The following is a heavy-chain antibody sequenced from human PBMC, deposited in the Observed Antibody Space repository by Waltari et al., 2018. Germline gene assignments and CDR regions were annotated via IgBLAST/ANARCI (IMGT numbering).Heavy chain of an antibody. J-gene: IGHJ4*02. CDR3: VKHGTWELQYYFDY. CDR1: GFTFNTYG. Sequence: QVQLVESGGGVVQPGGSLRLSCAVSGFTFNTYGMHWVRQAQGKGMEWVAIVRYDENETSLADSVRGRFTISRDNSKNTLYLQMRSLRPEDTAVYYCVKHGTWELQYYFDYWGQGTLVTVSS. D-gene: IGHD6-19*01. V-gene: IGHV3-30*02. CDR2: VRYDENET.